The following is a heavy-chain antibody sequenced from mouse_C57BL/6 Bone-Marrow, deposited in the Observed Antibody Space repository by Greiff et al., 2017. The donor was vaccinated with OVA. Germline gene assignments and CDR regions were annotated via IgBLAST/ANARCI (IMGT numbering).Heavy chain of an antibody. CDR2: INYDGSST. V-gene: IGHV5-16*01. CDR3: ARNHYYDGSSYWYFDV. CDR1: GFTFSDYY. Sequence: EVHPVSSDGVVLQPVSPMKLSCTASGFTFSDYYMAWVRQVPEKGLEWVANINYDGSSTYYLDSLKSRFIISRDNAKNILYLQMSSLKSEDTATYYCARNHYYDGSSYWYFDVWGTGTTVTVSS. D-gene: IGHD1-1*01. J-gene: IGHJ1*03.